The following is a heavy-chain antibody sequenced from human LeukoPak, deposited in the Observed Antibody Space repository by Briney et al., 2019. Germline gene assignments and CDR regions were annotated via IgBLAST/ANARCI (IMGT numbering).Heavy chain of an antibody. CDR3: ARGTHHRRNYFDY. Sequence: TSQTLSLTCTVSGGSISSGDYYWSWIRQPPGKGLEWIGYIYYSGSTYYNPSLKSRVTISVDRSKNQFSLKLSSVTAADTAVYYCARGTHHRRNYFDYWGQGTLVTVSS. D-gene: IGHD1-1*01. CDR2: IYYSGST. J-gene: IGHJ4*02. CDR1: GGSISSGDYY. V-gene: IGHV4-30-4*01.